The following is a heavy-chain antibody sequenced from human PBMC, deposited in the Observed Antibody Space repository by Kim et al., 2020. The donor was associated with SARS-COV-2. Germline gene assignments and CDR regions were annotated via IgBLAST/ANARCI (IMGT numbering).Heavy chain of an antibody. CDR1: GFTFSSYA. CDR2: ISGSGGST. J-gene: IGHJ4*02. CDR3: AKAVYYDSSGYPHY. D-gene: IGHD3-22*01. V-gene: IGHV3-23*01. Sequence: GGSLRLSCAASGFTFSSYAMSWVRKAQGKGLEGVSAISGSGGSTYYADSVKGRFTISRDNSKNTLYLQMNSLRAEDTAVYYCAKAVYYDSSGYPHYWGQGTLVTVSS.